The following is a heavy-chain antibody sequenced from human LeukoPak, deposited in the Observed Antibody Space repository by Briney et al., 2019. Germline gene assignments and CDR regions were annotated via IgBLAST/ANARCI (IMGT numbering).Heavy chain of an antibody. CDR2: ISYDGSNK. V-gene: IGHV3-30*18. Sequence: PGGSLRLSCAASGFTFSSYGMHWVRQAPGKGLEWVAVISYDGSNKYYADSVKGRFTISRDNSKNTLYLQMNSLRAEDTAVYYCAKAHMGEHGMDVWGQGTTVTVSS. CDR3: AKAHMGEHGMDV. D-gene: IGHD1-26*01. J-gene: IGHJ6*02. CDR1: GFTFSSYG.